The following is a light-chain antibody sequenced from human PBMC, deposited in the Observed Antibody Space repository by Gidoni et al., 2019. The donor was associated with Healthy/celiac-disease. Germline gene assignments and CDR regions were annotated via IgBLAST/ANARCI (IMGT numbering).Light chain of an antibody. CDR2: DVS. CDR1: SSDVGGYNY. J-gene: IGLJ1*01. CDR3: SSYTSSSTLV. Sequence: GSPGQSITISCTGTSSDVGGYNYVSWYQQHPGKAPKLMIYDVSNRPSGVSKRFSGSKSGNTASLTISGLQAEDEADYYCSSYTSSSTLVFGTGTKVTVL. V-gene: IGLV2-14*04.